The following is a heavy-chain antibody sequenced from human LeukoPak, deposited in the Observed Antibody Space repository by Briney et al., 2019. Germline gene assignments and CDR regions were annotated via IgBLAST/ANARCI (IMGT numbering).Heavy chain of an antibody. CDR2: IYPGDSDT. CDR1: GYSFTSYW. J-gene: IGHJ5*02. Sequence: GESLKISCKGSGYSFTSYWIGWLRQMPGKGLEWMGIIYPGDSDTRYSPSFQGQVTISADKSISTAYLQWSSLKASDTAMYYCARQEVESSSRYGNWFDPWGQGTLVTVSS. D-gene: IGHD5-12*01. V-gene: IGHV5-51*01. CDR3: ARQEVESSSRYGNWFDP.